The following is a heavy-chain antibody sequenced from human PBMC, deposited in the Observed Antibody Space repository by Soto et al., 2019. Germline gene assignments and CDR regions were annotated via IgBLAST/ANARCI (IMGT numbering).Heavy chain of an antibody. D-gene: IGHD6-19*01. V-gene: IGHV1-24*01. CDR2: FDPEDGET. Sequence: ASVKVSCKVSGYTLTELSMHWVRQAPGKGLEWMGGFDPEDGETIYAQKFQGRVTMTEDTSTDTAYMELSSLRSEDTAVYYCATGSSGWYFADYYYGMDVWGQGTTVTVSS. J-gene: IGHJ6*02. CDR1: GYTLTELS. CDR3: ATGSSGWYFADYYYGMDV.